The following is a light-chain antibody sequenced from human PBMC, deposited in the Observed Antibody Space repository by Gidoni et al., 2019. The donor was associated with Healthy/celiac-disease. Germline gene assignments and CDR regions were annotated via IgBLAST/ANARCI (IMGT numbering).Light chain of an antibody. CDR2: LGS. CDR3: MQALQTPWT. J-gene: IGKJ1*01. CDR1: QSLLHSNGYNY. Sequence: DIVMTQSPLSLPVTPGEPASISCRSSQSLLHSNGYNYLDWYLQKPGQSPQLLIYLGSNRASRVPDRFSGSGSGTDFTLKISRVEAEDVGVYYCMQALQTPWTFGQXTKVEIK. V-gene: IGKV2-28*01.